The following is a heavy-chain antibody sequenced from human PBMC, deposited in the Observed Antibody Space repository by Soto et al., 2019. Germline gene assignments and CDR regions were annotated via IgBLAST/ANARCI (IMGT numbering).Heavy chain of an antibody. V-gene: IGHV1-69*01. CDR1: GGTFSSYA. Sequence: QVQMVQSGAEVKKTGSSVKVSCKASGGTFSSYAISWVRQAPGQGLEWMGGIIPIFGTANCAQKFQGRFTITADESTSTAYMELSSLRSEDTALYYCARAVGYSSSPTDYWGQGTLVTVSS. J-gene: IGHJ4*02. CDR3: ARAVGYSSSPTDY. CDR2: IIPIFGTA. D-gene: IGHD6-13*01.